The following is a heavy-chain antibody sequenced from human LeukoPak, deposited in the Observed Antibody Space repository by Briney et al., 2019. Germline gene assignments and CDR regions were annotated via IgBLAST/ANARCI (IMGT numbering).Heavy chain of an antibody. V-gene: IGHV4-34*01. CDR2: INHSGST. J-gene: IGHJ4*02. CDR3: ARGRRGYDFWSGPDY. CDR1: GGSFSGYY. D-gene: IGHD3-3*01. Sequence: SETLSLTCAVYGGSFSGYYWNWIRQPPEKGLEWIGEINHSGSTNYNPSLKSRVTISVDTSKNQFSLKLSSVTAADTAVYYCARGRRGYDFWSGPDYWGQGTLVTVSS.